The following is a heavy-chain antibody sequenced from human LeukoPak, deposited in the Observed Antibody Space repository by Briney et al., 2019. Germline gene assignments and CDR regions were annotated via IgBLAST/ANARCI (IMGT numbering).Heavy chain of an antibody. D-gene: IGHD3-16*01. CDR1: GFTFSSHW. CDR3: ARDALGGRTKLDS. Sequence: SGGSLRLSCVASGFTFSSHWMHWVRQVPGKGLMWVSRINGDGSRIHYGDSVKGRFTISRDNAKNTLYLQMTSLRGDDTAIYFCARDALGGRTKLDSWGHGSLVTVSS. J-gene: IGHJ5*01. V-gene: IGHV3-74*01. CDR2: INGDGSRI.